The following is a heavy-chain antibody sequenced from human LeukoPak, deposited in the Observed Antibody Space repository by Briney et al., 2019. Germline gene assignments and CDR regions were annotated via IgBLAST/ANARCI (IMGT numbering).Heavy chain of an antibody. V-gene: IGHV3-23*01. J-gene: IGHJ4*02. D-gene: IGHD2-2*01. CDR1: GFTFSSYA. CDR3: AKDRDIVVVPAALFDY. CDR2: ISGSGGST. Sequence: GGSLRLSCAASGFTFSSYAMSRVRLAPGKGLEWVSAISGSGGSTYYADSVKGRFTISRDNSKNTLYLQMNSLRAEDTAVYYCAKDRDIVVVPAALFDYWGQGTLVTVSS.